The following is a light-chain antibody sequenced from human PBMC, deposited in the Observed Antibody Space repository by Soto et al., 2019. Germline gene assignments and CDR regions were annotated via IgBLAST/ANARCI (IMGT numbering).Light chain of an antibody. Sequence: EIVLTQSPDTLSLSPGERATLSCRAGQRTDSLLAWYQKKPGQAPRLLIYDASYMATGVPARFIGGGSGTDFNLTLASLEPEDFATYYCHQRSNWSFAFGPGTKV. CDR3: HQRSNWSFA. J-gene: IGKJ3*01. V-gene: IGKV3-11*01. CDR2: DAS. CDR1: QRTDSL.